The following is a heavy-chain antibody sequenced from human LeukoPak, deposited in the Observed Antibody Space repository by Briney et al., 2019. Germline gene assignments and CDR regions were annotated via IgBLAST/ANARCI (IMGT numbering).Heavy chain of an antibody. CDR2: TSGSGAGT. D-gene: IGHD3-10*01. CDR3: ATGMGLGELWVDS. V-gene: IGHV3-23*01. Sequence: PGGSLRLSCASSGFSFSSYAMSWVRQAPGKGLEWVSSTSGSGAGTYYADSVKGRFTISRDNSKNTVYLQMNSLRAQDTAVYYCATGMGLGELWVDSWGQGTLVTVSS. CDR1: GFSFSSYA. J-gene: IGHJ4*02.